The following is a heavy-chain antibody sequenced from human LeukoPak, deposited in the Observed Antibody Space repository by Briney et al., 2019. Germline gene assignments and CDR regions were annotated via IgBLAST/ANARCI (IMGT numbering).Heavy chain of an antibody. CDR2: VSGTGETT. V-gene: IGHV3-23*01. Sequence: TGGSLRLSCAASGFPLGSYAMSWVRQAPGKGLEWVSTVSGTGETTYYADSVKGWFNISRDNSKNTLYLQMNSLRPDDTAIYYCAKGHPNYYDNSGYDYWGQGTLVTVSS. J-gene: IGHJ4*02. CDR3: AKGHPNYYDNSGYDY. D-gene: IGHD3-22*01. CDR1: GFPLGSYA.